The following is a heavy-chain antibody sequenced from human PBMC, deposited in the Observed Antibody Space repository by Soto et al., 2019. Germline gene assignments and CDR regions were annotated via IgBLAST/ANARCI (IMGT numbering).Heavy chain of an antibody. Sequence: EVHLSESGGGLIQPGGSLRLSCAASGFMFNTYALSWVRQAPGRGPEWVSVISGSDGSTSYADSVKGRFTISRDNSRNTLYLQMNSLRAEDTAVYYCARPGRDFWSGRYYFDYWGQGTLVTVSS. V-gene: IGHV3-23*01. CDR2: ISGSDGST. CDR3: ARPGRDFWSGRYYFDY. D-gene: IGHD3-3*01. J-gene: IGHJ4*02. CDR1: GFMFNTYA.